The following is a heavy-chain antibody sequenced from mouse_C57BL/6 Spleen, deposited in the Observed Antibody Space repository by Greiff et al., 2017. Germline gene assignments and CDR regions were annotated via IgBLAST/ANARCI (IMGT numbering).Heavy chain of an antibody. J-gene: IGHJ4*01. CDR3: VRHGSAYYYAMDY. Sequence: EVKVVESGGGLVQPKGSLKLSCAASGFSFNTYAMNWVRQAPGKGLEWVARIRSKSNNYATYYADSVKDRFTISRDDSESMIYLQMNNLKTEDTAMYYCVRHGSAYYYAMDYWGQGTSVTVSS. D-gene: IGHD6-1*01. CDR2: IRSKSNNYAT. CDR1: GFSFNTYA. V-gene: IGHV10-1*01.